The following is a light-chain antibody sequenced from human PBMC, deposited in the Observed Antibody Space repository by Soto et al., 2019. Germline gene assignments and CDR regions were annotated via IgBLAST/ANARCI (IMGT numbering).Light chain of an antibody. CDR3: QQSYSTTWT. V-gene: IGKV1-39*01. J-gene: IGKJ1*01. CDR2: AAS. Sequence: DIQMTQSPPSLSASVGDTVTITCRASQSISSYLNWYQQKPGKAPKLLIYAASSLQSGVPSRFSGSESETDFTLTISSLQPEDFANYSCQQSYSTTWTFGQGTRWIS. CDR1: QSISSY.